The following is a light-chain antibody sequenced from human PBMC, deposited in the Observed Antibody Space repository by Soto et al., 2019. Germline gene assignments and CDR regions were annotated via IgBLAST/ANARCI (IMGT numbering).Light chain of an antibody. J-gene: IGLJ1*01. CDR3: AAWDDSLNGYV. Sequence: QSVLTQPPSGSGTPGQRVTVSCSGSSSNIGSNTVNWYQQLSGTAPRLLIYSHNQRPSGVPDRFSGYKSVTSASLAISRLQSEDEADYYCAAWDDSLNGYVFGTGTKVTVL. CDR2: SHN. V-gene: IGLV1-44*01. CDR1: SSNIGSNT.